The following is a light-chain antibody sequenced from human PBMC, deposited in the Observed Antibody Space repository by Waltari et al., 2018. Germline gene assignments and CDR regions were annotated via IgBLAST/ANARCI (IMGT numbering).Light chain of an antibody. CDR2: EVR. Sequence: QSALTQPASVSGSPGQSITISCTGSSSDIGASNYVAWYQHFPDEAPKLLIYEVRNRPSGVSSRFSGSKSGNTASLTISGIQAEDEAHYYCSSYTNTFVVFGGGTKLTVL. CDR3: SSYTNTFVV. CDR1: SSDIGASNY. V-gene: IGLV2-14*01. J-gene: IGLJ2*01.